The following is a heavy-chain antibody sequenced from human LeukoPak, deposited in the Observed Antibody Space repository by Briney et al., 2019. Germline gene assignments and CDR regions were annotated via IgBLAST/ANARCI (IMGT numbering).Heavy chain of an antibody. CDR3: ARERALRFLEWFPKGPWDY. J-gene: IGHJ4*02. V-gene: IGHV3-9*01. CDR1: GFTFDDYA. CDR2: ISWNSGSI. Sequence: GGSLRLSCAASGFTFDDYAMHWVRQAPGKGLEWVSGISWNSGSIGYADSVKGRFTISRDNSKNTLYLQMNSLRAEDTAVYYCARERALRFLEWFPKGPWDYWGQGTLVTVSS. D-gene: IGHD3-3*01.